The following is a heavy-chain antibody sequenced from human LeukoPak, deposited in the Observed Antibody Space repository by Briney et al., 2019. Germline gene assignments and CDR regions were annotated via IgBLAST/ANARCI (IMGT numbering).Heavy chain of an antibody. V-gene: IGHV4-39*07. J-gene: IGHJ6*04. CDR1: GGSLSSSSNY. CDR3: ARATIRMDV. CDR2: IYYTGTT. Sequence: SETLSLTCTVSGGSLSSSSNYWVWIRQPPGKGLQWIGSIYYTGTTFYNPSLKSRVTISVDTSKNQFSLKLNSVTAADTAVYYCARATIRMDVWGKGTTVTVSS.